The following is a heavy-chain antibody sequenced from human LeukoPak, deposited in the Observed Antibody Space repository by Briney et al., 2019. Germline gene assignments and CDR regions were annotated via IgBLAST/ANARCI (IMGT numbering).Heavy chain of an antibody. Sequence: GASVKVCCKASGYTFTSYGISWVRQAPGQGLEWMGWISAYNGNTNYAQKLRGRVTMTTDTSTSTAYMELRSLRSDDTAVYYCARDRRGDFWSRDYYYGMDVWGQGTTVTVSS. CDR3: ARDRRGDFWSRDYYYGMDV. V-gene: IGHV1-18*01. CDR2: ISAYNGNT. J-gene: IGHJ6*02. CDR1: GYTFTSYG. D-gene: IGHD3-3*01.